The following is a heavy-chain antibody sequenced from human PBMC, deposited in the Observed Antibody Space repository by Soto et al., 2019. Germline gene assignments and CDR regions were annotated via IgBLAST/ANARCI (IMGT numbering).Heavy chain of an antibody. V-gene: IGHV4-59*08. CDR3: ARLIHYDYIGGSYLYTDYFDY. CDR1: GGSISSYY. Sequence: SETLSLTCTVSGGSISSYYWSWIRQPPGKGLEWIGYIYYSGSTNYNPSLKSRVTISVDTSKNQFSLKLSSVTAADTAVYYCARLIHYDYIGGSYLYTDYFDYGVQGTWVTVSS. CDR2: IYYSGST. J-gene: IGHJ4*02. D-gene: IGHD3-16*02.